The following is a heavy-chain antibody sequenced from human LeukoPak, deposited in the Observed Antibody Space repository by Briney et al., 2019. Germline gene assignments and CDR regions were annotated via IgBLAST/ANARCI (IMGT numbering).Heavy chain of an antibody. D-gene: IGHD3-3*01. V-gene: IGHV1-69*06. CDR1: GGTFSSYA. J-gene: IGHJ6*03. CDR2: IIPIFGTA. Sequence: GSSVKVSCKASGGTFSSYAISWVRQAPGQGLEWVGGIIPIFGTANYAQKFQGRVTITADKSTSTAYMELSSLRSEDTAVYYCARGPVLRFLEWLSNYYYYYMDVWGKGTTVTVSS. CDR3: ARGPVLRFLEWLSNYYYYYMDV.